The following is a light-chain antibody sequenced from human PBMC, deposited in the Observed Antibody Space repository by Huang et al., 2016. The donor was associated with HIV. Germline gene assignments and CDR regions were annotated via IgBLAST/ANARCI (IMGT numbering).Light chain of an antibody. J-gene: IGKJ5*01. CDR2: SAS. CDR1: QSISTY. CDR3: QQSYSALSS. Sequence: IQMTQSPTSPSASVGDRVSIVCRASQSISTYLNWYQQKPGKAPKLLISSASTRHSGVPSRFSGSGSGTEFTLTIRGLQLDDFATYYCQQSYSALSSFGPGTRL. V-gene: IGKV1-39*01.